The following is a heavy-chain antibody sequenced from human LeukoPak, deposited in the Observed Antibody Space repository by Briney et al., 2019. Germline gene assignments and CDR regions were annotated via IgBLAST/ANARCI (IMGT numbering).Heavy chain of an antibody. J-gene: IGHJ4*02. V-gene: IGHV3-9*01. CDR2: ISWNSGSI. CDR3: AKGGYSGYDFAGQDY. D-gene: IGHD5-12*01. CDR1: GFTFDDYA. Sequence: PGRSLRLSCAASGFTFDDYAMHWVRQAPGKGLEWVSGISWNSGSIGYADSVKGRFTISRDNAKNSLYLQMNSLRAEDTASYYCAKGGYSGYDFAGQDYWGQGTLVTVSS.